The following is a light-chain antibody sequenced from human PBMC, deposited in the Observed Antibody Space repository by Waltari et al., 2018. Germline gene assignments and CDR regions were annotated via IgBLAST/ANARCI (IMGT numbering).Light chain of an antibody. CDR1: NSNIGAGSD. V-gene: IGLV1-40*01. J-gene: IGLJ3*02. Sequence: QSVLTQPPSVSGAPGQRVTVSCTGTNSNIGAGSDVHWYQQCPGTAPKLLIYGSANRPSGVPDRFSGSKSGTSASLAITGLQTEDEADYYCQSYDISLSGFWVFGGGTKLTVL. CDR2: GSA. CDR3: QSYDISLSGFWV.